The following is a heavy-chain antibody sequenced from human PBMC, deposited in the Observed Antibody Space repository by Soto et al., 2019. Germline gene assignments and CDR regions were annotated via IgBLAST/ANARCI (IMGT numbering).Heavy chain of an antibody. CDR2: INHSGST. CDR3: ARGGGAPYDY. CDR1: GGSFSGYY. Sequence: SETLSLTCAVYGGSFSGYYWSWIRQPPGKGLEWIGEINHSGSTNYNPSLKSRVTISVDTPKNQFSLKLSSVTAADTAVYYCARGGGAPYDYWGQGTLVTVSS. J-gene: IGHJ4*02. D-gene: IGHD1-26*01. V-gene: IGHV4-34*01.